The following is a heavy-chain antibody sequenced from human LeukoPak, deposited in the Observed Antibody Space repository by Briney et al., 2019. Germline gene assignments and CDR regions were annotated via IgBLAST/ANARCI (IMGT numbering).Heavy chain of an antibody. J-gene: IGHJ4*02. CDR3: ARRVPGAPYYFDY. Sequence: GESLKISCKGSGYSFTSYWIGWVRQMPGKGLEWMGIIYPGDSKTRYSPPFQGQVTISADKSITTAYLHWSSLKASDTAMYYCARRVPGAPYYFDYWGQGTLVTVSS. CDR1: GYSFTSYW. D-gene: IGHD7-27*01. CDR2: IYPGDSKT. V-gene: IGHV5-51*01.